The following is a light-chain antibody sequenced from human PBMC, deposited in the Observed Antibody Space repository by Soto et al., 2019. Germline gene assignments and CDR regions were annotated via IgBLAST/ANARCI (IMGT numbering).Light chain of an antibody. CDR2: EVS. J-gene: IGLJ1*01. CDR3: SSYRSSSASDV. V-gene: IGLV2-14*01. Sequence: QSALTQPASVSGSPGQSIAISCTGTSSDVGGYNYVSWYQQHPGKAPKLMIYEVSNRPSGVSNRFSGSKSDNTASLTISGLQAEDEADYYCSSYRSSSASDVFGTGTKVTVL. CDR1: SSDVGGYNY.